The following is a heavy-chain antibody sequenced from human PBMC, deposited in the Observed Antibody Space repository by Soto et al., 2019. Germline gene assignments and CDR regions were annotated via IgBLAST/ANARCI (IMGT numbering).Heavy chain of an antibody. Sequence: GGSLRLSCTASGFTFSSYAMGWVRQAPGTGLEWVSVIDGSGGDTSLADSITGRFAVSRDNSKNTLYLQLNSLRAEDTAVYYCTREPTTVEVRIDYWGQGTLVTVSS. CDR2: IDGSGGDT. J-gene: IGHJ4*02. CDR3: TREPTTVEVRIDY. D-gene: IGHD4-17*01. V-gene: IGHV3-23*01. CDR1: GFTFSSYA.